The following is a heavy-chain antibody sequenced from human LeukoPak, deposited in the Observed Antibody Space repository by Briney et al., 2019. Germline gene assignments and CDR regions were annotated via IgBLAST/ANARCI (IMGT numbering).Heavy chain of an antibody. CDR1: GFTFSSYS. V-gene: IGHV3-30*02. CDR2: IRYDGSNK. CDR3: AKGVTTYDFWSGYSLGY. Sequence: PGGSLRLSCAASGFTFSSYSMNWVRQAPGKGLEWVAFIRYDGSNKYYADSVKGRFTISRDNSKNTLYLQMNSLRAEDTAVYYCAKGVTTYDFWSGYSLGYWGQGTLVTVSS. D-gene: IGHD3-3*01. J-gene: IGHJ4*02.